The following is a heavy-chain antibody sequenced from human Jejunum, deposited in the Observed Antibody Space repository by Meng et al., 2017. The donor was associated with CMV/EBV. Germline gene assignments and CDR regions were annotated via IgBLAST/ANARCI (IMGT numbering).Heavy chain of an antibody. D-gene: IGHD2-21*01. V-gene: IGHV4-59*01. CDR2: VSHDGGT. J-gene: IGHJ4*02. CDR3: ARDRHSDEITGYSLYFDF. Sequence: MKNYFWSWVRQPPGKGLEWVGYVSHDGGTNRNPSLERRVTTSVDRSKNQFSLKLRSVTAADTAVYYCARDRHSDEITGYSLYFDFWGPGMRVTVSS. CDR1: MKNYF.